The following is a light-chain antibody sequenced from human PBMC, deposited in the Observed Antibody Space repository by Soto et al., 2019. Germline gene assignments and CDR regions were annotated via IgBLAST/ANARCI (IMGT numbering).Light chain of an antibody. Sequence: DIQMTQSPSTLSASVGDRVTITCRASQSFSTWLAWYQQRPGKAPKLLIYDASTLETGVPSRFRGSGSGTEFTLTISRLQPDDFEAYYCQQLRSYPSTFGGGTKVDIK. CDR3: QQLRSYPST. CDR2: DAS. V-gene: IGKV1-5*01. J-gene: IGKJ4*01. CDR1: QSFSTW.